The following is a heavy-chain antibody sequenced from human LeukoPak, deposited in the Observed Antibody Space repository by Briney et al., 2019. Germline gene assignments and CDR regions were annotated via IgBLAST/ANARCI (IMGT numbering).Heavy chain of an antibody. CDR2: ISAYNGNT. CDR1: GYTFTNYG. D-gene: IGHD4-17*01. Sequence: GASVKVSCKASGYTFTNYGISWVRQAPGQGLEWMGWISAYNGNTNYAQKLQGRVTMTTDTSTSTAYMELRSLRSDDTAVYYCARSGGWALREYYFDYWGQGTLVTVSS. CDR3: ARSGGWALREYYFDY. J-gene: IGHJ4*02. V-gene: IGHV1-18*01.